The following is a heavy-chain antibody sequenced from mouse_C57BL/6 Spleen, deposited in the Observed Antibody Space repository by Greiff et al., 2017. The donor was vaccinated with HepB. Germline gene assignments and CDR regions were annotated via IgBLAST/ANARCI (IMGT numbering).Heavy chain of an antibody. CDR1: GFNIKDDY. CDR2: IDPENGDT. Sequence: EVQLVESGAELVRPGASVKLSCTASGFNIKDDYMHWVKQRPEQGLEWIGWIDPENGDTEYASKFQGKATITADTSSNTAYLQLSSLTSEDTAVYYCTTRPHFDYWGQGTTLTVSS. CDR3: TTRPHFDY. J-gene: IGHJ2*01. V-gene: IGHV14-4*01.